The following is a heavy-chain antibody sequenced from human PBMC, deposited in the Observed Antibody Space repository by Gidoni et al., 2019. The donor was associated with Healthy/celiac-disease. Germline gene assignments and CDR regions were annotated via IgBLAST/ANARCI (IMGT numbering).Heavy chain of an antibody. V-gene: IGHV1-46*01. CDR2: INPSGGST. CDR3: ARGLNYYDSSGYYYGY. D-gene: IGHD3-22*01. J-gene: IGHJ4*02. Sequence: QVQLVQSGAEVKKPGASVKVSCKASGYTFTSYYMHWVRQAPGQGLEWMGIINPSGGSTSYAQKFQGRVTMTRDTSTSTVYMELSSLRSEDTAVYYCARGLNYYDSSGYYYGYWGQGTLVTVSS. CDR1: GYTFTSYY.